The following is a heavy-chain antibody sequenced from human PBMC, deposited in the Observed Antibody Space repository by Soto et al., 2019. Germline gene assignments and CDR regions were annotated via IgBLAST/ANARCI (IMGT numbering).Heavy chain of an antibody. CDR3: ARGRGEFDP. CDR2: ISGSATTI. V-gene: IGHV3-11*01. J-gene: IGHJ5*02. CDR1: GFTFSDHY. Sequence: QVQLVESGGGLVKPGGSLRLSCAATGFTFSDHYMSWIRQAPGKGLEWVSYISGSATTIYYADSIKGRFTISRDNAKNSLFLQMTSLRVDDTAVYYCARGRGEFDPSGQGTLLTVSS.